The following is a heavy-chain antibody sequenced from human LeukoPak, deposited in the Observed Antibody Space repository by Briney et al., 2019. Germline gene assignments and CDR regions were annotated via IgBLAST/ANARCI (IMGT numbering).Heavy chain of an antibody. Sequence: GGCLRLSCAASGFTFSSYWMHWVRQAPGKGLVWVSRINSDGSSTSYADSVKGRFTISRDNAKNTLYLQMNSLRAEDTAVYYCARGCSSTSCYDYWGQGTLVTVSS. CDR3: ARGCSSTSCYDY. V-gene: IGHV3-74*01. J-gene: IGHJ4*02. CDR2: INSDGSST. D-gene: IGHD2-2*01. CDR1: GFTFSSYW.